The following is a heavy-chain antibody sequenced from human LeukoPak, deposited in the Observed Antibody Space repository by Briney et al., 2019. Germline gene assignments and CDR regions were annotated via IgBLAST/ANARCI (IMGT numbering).Heavy chain of an antibody. J-gene: IGHJ4*02. CDR1: GFTFSSYA. D-gene: IGHD3-3*01. Sequence: GGSLRLSCAGSGFTFSSYAMHWVRQAPGKGLEWVAVISYDGSNKYYADSVKGRFTISRDNSKNTLYLQMNSLRAEDTAVYYCARGLAWSYGWGQGTLVTVSS. CDR3: ARGLAWSYG. CDR2: ISYDGSNK. V-gene: IGHV3-30*04.